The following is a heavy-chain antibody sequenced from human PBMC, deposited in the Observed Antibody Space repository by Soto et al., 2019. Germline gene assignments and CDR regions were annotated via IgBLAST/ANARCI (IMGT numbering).Heavy chain of an antibody. V-gene: IGHV4-59*08. Sequence: SETLSLTCTVSGGSISSYYWSWIRQPPGKGLVWIGYIYYSGSTNYNPSLKSRVTISVDTSKNQFSLKLSSVTAADTAVYYCARLSGYGDPQDDYYYYMDVWGKGTTVTVSS. CDR1: GGSISSYY. J-gene: IGHJ6*03. D-gene: IGHD4-17*01. CDR3: ARLSGYGDPQDDYYYYMDV. CDR2: IYYSGST.